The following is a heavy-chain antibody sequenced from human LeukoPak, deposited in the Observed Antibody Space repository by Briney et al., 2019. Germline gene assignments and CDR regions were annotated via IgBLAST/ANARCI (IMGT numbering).Heavy chain of an antibody. V-gene: IGHV3-7*01. CDR1: GFTFSIYW. CDR2: IKPDGTEK. Sequence: GGSLRLSCAASGFTFSIYWMSWVRQAPGKGLEWVAYIKPDGTEKNYVDSVKGRFTISRDNARNSLFLQMDSLRDEDTAVYFCARALGYQLLPGYFHYMDVWAKGTTITISS. CDR3: ARALGYQLLPGYFHYMDV. D-gene: IGHD2-2*01. J-gene: IGHJ6*03.